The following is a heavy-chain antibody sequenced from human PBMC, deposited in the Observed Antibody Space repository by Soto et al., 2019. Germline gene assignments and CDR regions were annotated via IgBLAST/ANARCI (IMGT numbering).Heavy chain of an antibody. V-gene: IGHV4-61*01. CDR2: IDHSGST. CDR1: AGSVSGSSHY. J-gene: IGHJ1*01. Sequence: SETLSLTCSVSAGSVSGSSHYWNWIRQTPGKGLEWIGYIDHSGSTNYNPSLKSRVTTSVDTSKTQFSLKLSSVTAADTAVYYCARGGTSSRRAVAGYFHYWGQGTQVTVSS. CDR3: ARGGTSSRRAVAGYFHY. D-gene: IGHD1-7*01.